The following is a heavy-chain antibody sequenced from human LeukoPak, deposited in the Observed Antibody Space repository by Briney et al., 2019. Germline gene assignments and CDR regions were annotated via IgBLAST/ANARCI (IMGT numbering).Heavy chain of an antibody. D-gene: IGHD6-19*01. CDR3: ARTGYSSDYYGMDV. CDR1: GYSITSGYY. Sequence: SETLSLTCTVSGYSITSGYYWGWVRPPPGKGLEWLASIYHSGSTLYNPSLQSRVTISVDMSKNQFSLKLRSVTAADSAVYYCARTGYSSDYYGMDVWGQGTTVTVS. V-gene: IGHV4-38-2*02. J-gene: IGHJ6*02. CDR2: IYHSGST.